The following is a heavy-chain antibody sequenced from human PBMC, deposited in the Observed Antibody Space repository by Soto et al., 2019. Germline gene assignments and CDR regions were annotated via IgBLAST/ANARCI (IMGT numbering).Heavy chain of an antibody. D-gene: IGHD5-18*01. CDR1: GGTFSTYA. CDR3: ASGIQLWLRRINNGYSG. V-gene: IGHV1-69*12. J-gene: IGHJ4*02. Sequence: QVQLVQSGAEVKKPESSVKVSCKAPGGTFSTYAISWVRQAPGQGLEWMGGIIPMFGTANYAQRFHDRVTITANEYTNTVYMEMSSLRSEDTAVYFCASGIQLWLRRINNGYSGWGQGTLVTVSS. CDR2: IIPMFGTA.